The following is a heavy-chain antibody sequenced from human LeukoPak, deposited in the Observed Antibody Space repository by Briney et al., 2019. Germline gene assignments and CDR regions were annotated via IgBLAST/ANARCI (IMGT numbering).Heavy chain of an antibody. J-gene: IGHJ4*02. CDR1: GFTFSSYS. Sequence: GGSLRLSCAASGFTFSSYSTNWVRQAPGKGLEWVSSISSSSSYIYYADSVKGRFTISRDNAKNSLYLQMNSLRAEDTAVYYCARAAGPGRSWYYFDYWGQGTLVTVSS. D-gene: IGHD6-13*01. CDR3: ARAAGPGRSWYYFDY. V-gene: IGHV3-21*01. CDR2: ISSSSSYI.